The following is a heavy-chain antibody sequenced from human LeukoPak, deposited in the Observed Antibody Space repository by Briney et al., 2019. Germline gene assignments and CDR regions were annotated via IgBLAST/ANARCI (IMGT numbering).Heavy chain of an antibody. J-gene: IGHJ4*02. CDR3: AREDAAMYYFDY. CDR1: GYSISSGYY. CDR2: IYHSGST. Sequence: SETLSLTCAVSGYSISSGYYWGWIRQPPGKGPEWIGSIYHSGSTYYNPSLKSRVTISVDTSKNQFSLKLSSVTAADTAVYYCAREDAAMYYFDYWGQGTLVTVSS. D-gene: IGHD2-2*01. V-gene: IGHV4-38-2*02.